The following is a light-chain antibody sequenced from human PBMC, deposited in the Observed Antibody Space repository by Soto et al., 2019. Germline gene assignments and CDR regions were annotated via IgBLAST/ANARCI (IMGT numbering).Light chain of an antibody. CDR3: QQYNNWPRAT. J-gene: IGKJ4*01. Sequence: IVMTQPPATLSVSPGDGATLSCSASQSISSNLAWYQQKPGQAPRLLMFRTSSRATGFPARFSGSGSGTEFNLTISSLQSEDFGVYYCQQYNNWPRATFGGGTKVDIK. V-gene: IGKV3-15*01. CDR2: RTS. CDR1: QSISSN.